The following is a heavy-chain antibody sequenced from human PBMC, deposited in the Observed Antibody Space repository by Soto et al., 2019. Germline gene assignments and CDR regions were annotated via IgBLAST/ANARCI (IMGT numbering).Heavy chain of an antibody. Sequence: ASVKVSCKASGYTFTGYYMHWVRQAPGQGLEWMGWVNPNSGGTNYAQEFQGWVTMTRDTSISTAYMELSRLRSDDTAVYYCAREGGYCSSTSCHDAFDIWGQGTMVTVSS. D-gene: IGHD2-2*01. J-gene: IGHJ3*02. CDR3: AREGGYCSSTSCHDAFDI. CDR2: VNPNSGGT. CDR1: GYTFTGYY. V-gene: IGHV1-2*04.